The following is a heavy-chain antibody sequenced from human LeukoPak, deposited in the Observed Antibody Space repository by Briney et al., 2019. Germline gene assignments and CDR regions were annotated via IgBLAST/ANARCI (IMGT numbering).Heavy chain of an antibody. CDR3: ARDTAMECRFDY. Sequence: PGGSLRLSCAASGFTFSSYAMHWVRQAPGKGLEWVAVISYDGSNKYYADSVKGRFTISRDNSKNTLYLQMNSLRAEDTAVYYCARDTAMECRFDYWGQGTLVTVSS. CDR1: GFTFSSYA. V-gene: IGHV3-30*01. D-gene: IGHD5-18*01. CDR2: ISYDGSNK. J-gene: IGHJ4*02.